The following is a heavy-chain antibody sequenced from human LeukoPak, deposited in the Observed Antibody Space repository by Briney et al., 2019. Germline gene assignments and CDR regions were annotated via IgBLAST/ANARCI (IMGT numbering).Heavy chain of an antibody. J-gene: IGHJ5*02. V-gene: IGHV3-21*01. Sequence: PGGSLRLSCAASGFIFSSYSMNWVRQAPGKGLEWVSSISSSSSYIYYADSVKGRFTISRDNAKNSLYLQMNSLRAEDTAVYYCAREEGYCSGGSCFYWFDPWGQGTLVTVSS. D-gene: IGHD2-15*01. CDR3: AREEGYCSGGSCFYWFDP. CDR1: GFIFSSYS. CDR2: ISSSSSYI.